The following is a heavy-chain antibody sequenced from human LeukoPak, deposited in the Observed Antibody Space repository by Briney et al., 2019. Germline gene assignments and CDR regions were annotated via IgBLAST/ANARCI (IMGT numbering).Heavy chain of an antibody. CDR1: GGSIGSYY. J-gene: IGHJ5*02. D-gene: IGHD6-13*01. Sequence: SETLSLTCIVSGGSIGSYYWSWIRQPAGKGLEWIGRMSPSGSTGGTNYNPSLKSRVTMSLDTSKNQFSLNLNSVTAADTAVYYCARSRITAAGNWFDPWGQGIQVTVSS. CDR3: ARSRITAAGNWFDP. CDR2: MSPSGSTGGT. V-gene: IGHV4-4*07.